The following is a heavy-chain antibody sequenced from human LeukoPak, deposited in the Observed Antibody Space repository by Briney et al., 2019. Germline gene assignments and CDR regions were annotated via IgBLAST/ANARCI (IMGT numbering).Heavy chain of an antibody. D-gene: IGHD3-10*01. CDR1: GGSFSGYY. Sequence: SETLSLTCAVYGGSFSGYYWRWIRQPPGKGLEWIGEINHSGSTNYNPSLKSRVTISVDTSKNQFSLKLSSVTAADTAVYYCARGHSYYYGSGSYSYFQHWGQGTLVTVSS. CDR2: INHSGST. J-gene: IGHJ1*01. V-gene: IGHV4-34*01. CDR3: ARGHSYYYGSGSYSYFQH.